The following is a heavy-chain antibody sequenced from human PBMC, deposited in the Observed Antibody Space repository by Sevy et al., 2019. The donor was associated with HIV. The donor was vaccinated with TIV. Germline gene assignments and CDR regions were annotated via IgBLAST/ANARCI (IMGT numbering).Heavy chain of an antibody. CDR2: IWYDGNDK. Sequence: GGSLRLSCPASGFALSNYGMHWVRQAPGKGLEWVAVIWYDGNDKYYADSVKGRFSISRDNSKNTLYLQMNSLRVEDTAVYYCARDWAGYSSADIWGQGTMVTVSS. CDR1: GFALSNYG. D-gene: IGHD6-19*01. V-gene: IGHV3-33*01. J-gene: IGHJ3*02. CDR3: ARDWAGYSSADI.